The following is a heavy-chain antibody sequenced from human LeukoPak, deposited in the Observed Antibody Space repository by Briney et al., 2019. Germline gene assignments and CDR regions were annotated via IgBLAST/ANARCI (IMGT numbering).Heavy chain of an antibody. V-gene: IGHV3-23*01. Sequence: QPGGSLRLSCAASGFTFSTYAMSWVRQAPRKGLEWVSTIIDSGGATYYAESVKGRFTISRDNSKNTLYLQMNSLRAEDTATYCCAKDRNYDILTGYNWFDPWGQGTLVTVSS. D-gene: IGHD3-9*01. CDR1: GFTFSTYA. J-gene: IGHJ5*02. CDR2: IIDSGGAT. CDR3: AKDRNYDILTGYNWFDP.